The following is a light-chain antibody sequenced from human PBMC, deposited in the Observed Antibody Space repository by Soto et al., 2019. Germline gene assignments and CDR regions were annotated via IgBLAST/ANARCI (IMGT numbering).Light chain of an antibody. Sequence: QSALTQPASVSGSPGQSVTISCTGTSSDVGGYDYVSWYQQHPGTAPKLILYEVNNRPSGVSNRFSGSKSGNTASLIISGLQTEDEANYYCSAYTPSNTLIFGSGTKATVL. V-gene: IGLV2-14*01. J-gene: IGLJ1*01. CDR3: SAYTPSNTLI. CDR2: EVN. CDR1: SSDVGGYDY.